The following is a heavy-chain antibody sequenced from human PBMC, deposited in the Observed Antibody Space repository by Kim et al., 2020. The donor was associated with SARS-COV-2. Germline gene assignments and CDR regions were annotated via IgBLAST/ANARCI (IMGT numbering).Heavy chain of an antibody. V-gene: IGHV4-39*01. Sequence: YNPSLKSRVTISVDTSKNQFSLKLSSVTAADTAVYDCARQSSYGQGGFDYWGQGTLVTVSS. CDR3: ARQSSYGQGGFDY. D-gene: IGHD5-18*01. J-gene: IGHJ4*02.